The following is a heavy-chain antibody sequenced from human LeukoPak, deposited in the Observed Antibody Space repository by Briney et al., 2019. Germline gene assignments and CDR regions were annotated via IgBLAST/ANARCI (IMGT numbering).Heavy chain of an antibody. Sequence: SETLSLTCTVSGGSISSYYWSWIRQPPGKGLEWIGYIYYSGSTNYNPSPKSRVTISVDTSKNQFSLKLSSVTAADTAVYYCARDGSDCSGGSCYSSGQFDPWGQGTLVTVSS. J-gene: IGHJ5*02. CDR1: GGSISSYY. CDR3: ARDGSDCSGGSCYSSGQFDP. V-gene: IGHV4-59*01. D-gene: IGHD2-15*01. CDR2: IYYSGST.